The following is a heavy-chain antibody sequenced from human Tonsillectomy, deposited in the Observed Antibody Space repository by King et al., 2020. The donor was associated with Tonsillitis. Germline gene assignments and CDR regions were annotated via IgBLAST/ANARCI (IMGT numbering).Heavy chain of an antibody. CDR2: ISSSSSYR. V-gene: IGHV3-11*05. CDR1: GLTFSDYY. D-gene: IGHD4-17*01. Sequence: VQLVESGGGLVKPGGSLRLSCAASGLTFSDYYMTWIRQAPGKGLEWVSYISSSSSYRNYAASVQGRVTMSRANAKNSGYLQMNSLRAEETAVYYCARDGRYGDPFDYWGQGTLVTVSS. J-gene: IGHJ4*02. CDR3: ARDGRYGDPFDY.